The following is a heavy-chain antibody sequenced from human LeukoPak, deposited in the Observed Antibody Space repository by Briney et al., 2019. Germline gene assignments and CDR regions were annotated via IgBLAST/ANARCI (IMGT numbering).Heavy chain of an antibody. CDR2: ISYDGSNK. CDR3: ARDRTAASWSGSFDY. Sequence: GGTLRLFCAASGFTFRNYAMHWVREAPGKGLEGVAVISYDGSNKLYAESSKGRFTISRDNSKDTLYLQMSSLRTEYTAVYYCARDRTAASWSGSFDYWGQGTLVTVSS. CDR1: GFTFRNYA. J-gene: IGHJ4*01. D-gene: IGHD3/OR15-3a*01. V-gene: IGHV3-30-3*01.